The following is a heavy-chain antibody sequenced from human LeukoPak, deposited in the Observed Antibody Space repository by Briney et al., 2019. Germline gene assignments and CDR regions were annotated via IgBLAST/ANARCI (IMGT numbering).Heavy chain of an antibody. J-gene: IGHJ4*02. CDR3: ARERDGRFFDY. CDR2: IKQDGSEI. V-gene: IGHV3-7*01. Sequence: PGGSLRLSCAASGFTFSNYWMGWVRQAPGKGLEWVANIKQDGSEIYYVDSVKGRFTISRDTAKDSLYLQMNSLRAEDTAVYYCARERDGRFFDYWGQGTLVTVSS. CDR1: GFTFSNYW. D-gene: IGHD5-24*01.